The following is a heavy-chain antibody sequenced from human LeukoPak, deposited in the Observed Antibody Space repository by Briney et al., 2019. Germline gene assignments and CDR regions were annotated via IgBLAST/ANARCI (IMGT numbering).Heavy chain of an antibody. J-gene: IGHJ6*04. V-gene: IGHV5-10-1*01. CDR1: GYRFTSYW. CDR2: IDPSDSYT. CDR3: ASYGSGSYNGMDV. Sequence: GASLQISCKGSGYRFTSYWISWVRQMPGKGLEWMGRIDPSDSYTNYSPSFQGHVTISADKSISTAYLQWSSLKASDTAMYYCASYGSGSYNGMDVWGKGTTVTVSS. D-gene: IGHD3-10*01.